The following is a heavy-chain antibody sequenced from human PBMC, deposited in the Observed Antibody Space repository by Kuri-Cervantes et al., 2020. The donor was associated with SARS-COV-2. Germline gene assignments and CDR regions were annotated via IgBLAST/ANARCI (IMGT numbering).Heavy chain of an antibody. D-gene: IGHD3-3*01. Sequence: GSLRLSCTVSGGSISSSSYYWGWSRQPPGKGLEWIGSIYYSGSTYYNPSLKSRVTISVDTSKNQFSLKLSSVTAADTAVYYCASQMMSSITIFGVVITRNWFDPWGQGTLVTVSS. CDR1: GGSISSSSYY. V-gene: IGHV4-39*01. CDR2: IYYSGST. CDR3: ASQMMSSITIFGVVITRNWFDP. J-gene: IGHJ5*02.